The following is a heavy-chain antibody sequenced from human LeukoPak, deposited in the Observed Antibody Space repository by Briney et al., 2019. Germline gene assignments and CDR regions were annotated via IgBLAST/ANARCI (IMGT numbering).Heavy chain of an antibody. Sequence: SETLSLTCPVPDGSISNYFWSWIRQPPGKGLEWIGYIYYTGMTNYNPSLKSRVTISMDTSKNQFSLSLRSVTAADTAIYYCARHGRMVIMSKFSTGIDQWGQGTLVTVSS. CDR1: DGSISNYF. V-gene: IGHV4-59*08. CDR3: ARHGRMVIMSKFSTGIDQ. CDR2: IYYTGMT. D-gene: IGHD2-8*01. J-gene: IGHJ4*02.